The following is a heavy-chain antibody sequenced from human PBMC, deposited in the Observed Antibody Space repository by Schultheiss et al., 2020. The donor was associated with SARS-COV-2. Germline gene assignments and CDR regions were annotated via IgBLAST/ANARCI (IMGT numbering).Heavy chain of an antibody. CDR2: ISSSSSTI. CDR1: GFTFSSYS. J-gene: IGHJ3*01. Sequence: GGSLRLSCAASGFTFSSYSMNWVRQAPGKGLEWVSYISSSSSTIYYADSVKGRFTISRDNAKNSLYLQMNSLRAEDTAVYYCTRDYDFWGQGTMVTVSS. V-gene: IGHV3-48*04. CDR3: TRDYDF.